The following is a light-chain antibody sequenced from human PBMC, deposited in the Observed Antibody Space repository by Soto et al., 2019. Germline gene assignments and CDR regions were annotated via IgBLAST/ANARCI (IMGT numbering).Light chain of an antibody. CDR3: QQADTFPLI. Sequence: DIQMTQSPSSVSASVGDRVTITCRASQGINSWLAWYQQKPGKAPNLLIYPSSTLQSGVPSRFSGSGSGTHFTLTITSLQPEDFATYYCQQADTFPLIFGEGTKVEI. V-gene: IGKV1-12*01. CDR1: QGINSW. J-gene: IGKJ4*01. CDR2: PSS.